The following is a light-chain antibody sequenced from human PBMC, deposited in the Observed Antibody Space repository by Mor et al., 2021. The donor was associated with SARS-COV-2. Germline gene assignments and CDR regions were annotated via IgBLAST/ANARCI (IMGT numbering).Light chain of an antibody. CDR3: QSYDSSLSSV. CDR2: NS. Sequence: NSNRPSGVSDRFSGSKSGTSASLAITGLQAEDEADYYCQSYDSSLSSVFGTGTKVTVL. J-gene: IGLJ1*01. V-gene: IGLV1-40*01.